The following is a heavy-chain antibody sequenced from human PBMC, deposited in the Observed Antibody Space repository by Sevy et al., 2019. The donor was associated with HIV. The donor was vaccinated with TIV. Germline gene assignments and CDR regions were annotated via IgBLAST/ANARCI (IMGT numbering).Heavy chain of an antibody. J-gene: IGHJ4*02. CDR1: GVSISSYY. Sequence: SETLSLTCTVSGVSISSYYWSWIRQPPGKGLEWIGYIYYSGSTNYNPSLKSRVTISVDTSKNQFSLKLSSVTAADTAVYYCARVDYGDYAFDYWGQGTLVTVSS. CDR2: IYYSGST. CDR3: ARVDYGDYAFDY. D-gene: IGHD4-17*01. V-gene: IGHV4-59*01.